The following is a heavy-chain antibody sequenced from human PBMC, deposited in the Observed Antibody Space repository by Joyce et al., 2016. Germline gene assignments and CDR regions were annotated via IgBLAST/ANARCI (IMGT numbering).Heavy chain of an antibody. V-gene: IGHV3-30*03. D-gene: IGHD2-2*02. CDR1: EFAFSSHA. J-gene: IGHJ4*02. CDR2: MSYDGSHQ. Sequence: VPLLESGGGVAQPGRSLRLSCAASEFAFSSHAMHWVRQAPGKGLGWVAVMSYDGSHQYYADSVRGRFTISRDNSQNTLYLQMNSLRVEDTAVYYCTRSSRTGYTAGWPDFDYWGQGTLVTVSS. CDR3: TRSSRTGYTAGWPDFDY.